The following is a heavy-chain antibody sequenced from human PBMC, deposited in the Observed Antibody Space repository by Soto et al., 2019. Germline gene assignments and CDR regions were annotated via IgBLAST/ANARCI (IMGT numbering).Heavy chain of an antibody. CDR3: ARILSTGSSLYCDY. J-gene: IGHJ4*02. Sequence: QVTLKESGPVLVKPTETLTLTFTVSGFSLSNARMGLSWIRQPQGTALEWLAHIFSNDEKSYSTSLKSRLTISEDTSQSQVGLTMTNMDPVDTATYYCARILSTGSSLYCDYWGQGTLDTVSS. V-gene: IGHV2-26*01. CDR2: IFSNDEK. D-gene: IGHD6-6*01. CDR1: GFSLSNARMG.